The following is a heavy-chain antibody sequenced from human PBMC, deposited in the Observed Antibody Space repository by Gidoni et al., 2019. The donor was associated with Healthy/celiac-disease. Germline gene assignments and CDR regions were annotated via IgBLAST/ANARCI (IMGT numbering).Heavy chain of an antibody. J-gene: IGHJ3*02. Sequence: QVQLVQSGAEVKKPGASVKVSCKASGYPFPSYGISWVRQSPGQGLEWMGWISAYNGNTNDAQKLQGRVTMTTDTSTSTAYMELRSLRSDDTAVYYCARDWSSGWYQDDAFDIWGQGTMVTVSS. D-gene: IGHD6-19*01. CDR1: GYPFPSYG. CDR3: ARDWSSGWYQDDAFDI. V-gene: IGHV1-18*01. CDR2: ISAYNGNT.